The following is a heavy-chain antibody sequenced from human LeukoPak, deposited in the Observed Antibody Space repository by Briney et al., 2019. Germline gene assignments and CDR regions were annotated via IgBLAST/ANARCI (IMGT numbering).Heavy chain of an antibody. V-gene: IGHV1-18*01. CDR1: GYTFTSYG. CDR2: ISAYNGNT. Sequence: ASVKVSCKASGYTFTSYGISWVRQAPGQGLEWMGWISAYNGNTNYAQKLQGRVTMTTDTSTSTAYMELRSRRSDDAAVYYCARDMGDIVVVPGSRGGWFHPWGQGTLVTVSS. D-gene: IGHD2-2*01. CDR3: ARDMGDIVVVPGSRGGWFHP. J-gene: IGHJ5*02.